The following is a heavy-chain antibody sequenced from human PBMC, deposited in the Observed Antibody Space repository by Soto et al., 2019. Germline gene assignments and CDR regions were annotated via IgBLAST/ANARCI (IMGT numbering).Heavy chain of an antibody. CDR3: ARGYCSGGSCYSIDY. CDR2: IIPIFGTA. Sequence: SVKVSCKASGVTFSSYAISWVRQAPGQGLEWMGGIIPIFGTANYAQKFQGRVTITADESTSTAYMELSSLRSEDTAVYYCARGYCSGGSCYSIDYWGQGTLVTVSS. J-gene: IGHJ4*02. CDR1: GVTFSSYA. V-gene: IGHV1-69*13. D-gene: IGHD2-15*01.